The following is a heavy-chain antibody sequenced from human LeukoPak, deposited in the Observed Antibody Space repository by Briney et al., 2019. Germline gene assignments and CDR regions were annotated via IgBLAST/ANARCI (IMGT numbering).Heavy chain of an antibody. CDR1: GYTFTNYG. D-gene: IGHD3-22*01. Sequence: ASMKVSCKASGYTFTNYGISWVRQAPGQGLEWLGWLSAYNGKTNYAQRLQGRVTMTTDTSTSTAYMDPTSLRSDDTAVYYCARDTGSGYRTDAFDIWGQGTMVTVSS. CDR3: ARDTGSGYRTDAFDI. V-gene: IGHV1-18*01. CDR2: LSAYNGKT. J-gene: IGHJ3*02.